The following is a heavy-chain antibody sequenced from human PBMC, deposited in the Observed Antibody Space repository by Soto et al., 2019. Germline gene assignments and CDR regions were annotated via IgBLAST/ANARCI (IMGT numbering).Heavy chain of an antibody. CDR3: ARDGGDY. V-gene: IGHV4-4*02. J-gene: IGHJ4*02. CDR2: IYHSGTT. CDR1: GGSISSSNW. Sequence: QVQLQESGPGLVKPSGTLSLTCAVSGGSISSSNWWSWVRQPPGKGLEWIGEIYHSGTTNYNPSLKRRVSPPIDNSKTQFSLNLSSAPAADTAVYYCARDGGDYWGQGTLVTVSS.